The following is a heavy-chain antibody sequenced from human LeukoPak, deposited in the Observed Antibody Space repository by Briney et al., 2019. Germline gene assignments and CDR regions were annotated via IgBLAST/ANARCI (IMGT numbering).Heavy chain of an antibody. CDR1: AYTFRSYA. V-gene: IGHV3-30*04. CDR2: ISFDGGNK. CDR3: ARVLGQLPPH. J-gene: IGHJ4*02. D-gene: IGHD6-6*01. Sequence: GGPLTLSCAPSAYTFRSYAMHWARPSPDKGLDWVGVISFDGGNKFYADSVKGRFTISRDNSKNTMYLQMNSLRTDVTAVDYCARVLGQLPPHWGQGTLVTVSS.